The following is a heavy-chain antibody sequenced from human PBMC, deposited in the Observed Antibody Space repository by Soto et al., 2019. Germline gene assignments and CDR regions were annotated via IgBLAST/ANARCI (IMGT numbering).Heavy chain of an antibody. CDR1: GGTFSSYA. Sequence: SVKVSCKASGGTFSSYAISWVRQAPGQGLEWMGGIIPIFGTANYAQKFQGRVTITADESTSTAYMELSSLRSEDTAVYYCARGVLWFGELSQMVYYYYGMDVWGQGTTVTVSS. V-gene: IGHV1-69*13. CDR3: ARGVLWFGELSQMVYYYYGMDV. D-gene: IGHD3-10*01. J-gene: IGHJ6*02. CDR2: IIPIFGTA.